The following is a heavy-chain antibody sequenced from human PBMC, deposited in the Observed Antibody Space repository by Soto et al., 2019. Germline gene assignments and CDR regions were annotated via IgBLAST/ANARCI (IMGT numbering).Heavy chain of an antibody. V-gene: IGHV4-59*01. CDR2: ISYSGST. J-gene: IGHJ4*02. Sequence: PSETLSFTCTVSGGSISSYYWSWIRQPPGKGLEWIGYISYSGSTNYNPSLKSRVTISVDTSRNQFSLRLSSVTAADTAIYYCAREKYDSSFDYWGQGTLVTVSS. CDR1: GGSISSYY. CDR3: AREKYDSSFDY. D-gene: IGHD3-22*01.